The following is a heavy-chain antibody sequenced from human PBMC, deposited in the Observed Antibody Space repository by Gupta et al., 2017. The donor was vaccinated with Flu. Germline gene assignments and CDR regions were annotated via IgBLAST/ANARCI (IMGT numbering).Heavy chain of an antibody. D-gene: IGHD6-19*01. CDR1: GFTVSSNY. Sequence: EVQLVESGGGLVQPGGSLRLSCAASGFTVSSNYMSWVRQAPGKGLEWVSVIYSGGSTYYADAVKGRFTISRDNAKNTLYLQMNRMRAEDTAVYYCARGKDSSGWPNDDGGHGTLVTVSS. CDR2: IYSGGST. J-gene: IGHJ4*01. CDR3: ARGKDSSGWPNDD. V-gene: IGHV3-66*02.